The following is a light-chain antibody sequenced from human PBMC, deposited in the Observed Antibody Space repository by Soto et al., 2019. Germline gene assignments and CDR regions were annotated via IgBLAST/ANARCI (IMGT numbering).Light chain of an antibody. Sequence: QSALTQPRSVSGSPEQSVTISCTGTSSDVGGYNYVSWYQQHPGKAPKFMIYDVSKRPSGVPDRFSGSKSGNTASLTISGLQAEDEADYYCCSHAGSYTRVFGTGTKVTVL. CDR3: CSHAGSYTRV. CDR1: SSDVGGYNY. J-gene: IGLJ1*01. CDR2: DVS. V-gene: IGLV2-11*01.